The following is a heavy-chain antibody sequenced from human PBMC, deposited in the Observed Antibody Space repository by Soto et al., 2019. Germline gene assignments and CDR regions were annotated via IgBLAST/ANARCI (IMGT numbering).Heavy chain of an antibody. V-gene: IGHV3-15*07. CDR1: GFTFSNAW. Sequence: GGSLRLSCAASGFTFSNAWMNWVRQAPGKGLEWVGRIKSKTDGGTTDYAAPVKGRFTISRDDSKNTLYLQMNSLKTEDTAVYYCTTEWIPYYYDSSGYQYPNLYGMDVWGQGTTVTVSS. CDR2: IKSKTDGGTT. CDR3: TTEWIPYYYDSSGYQYPNLYGMDV. J-gene: IGHJ6*02. D-gene: IGHD3-22*01.